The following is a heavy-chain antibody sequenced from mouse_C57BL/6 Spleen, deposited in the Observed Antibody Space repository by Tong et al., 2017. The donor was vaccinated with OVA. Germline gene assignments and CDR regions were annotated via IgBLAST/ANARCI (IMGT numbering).Heavy chain of an antibody. J-gene: IGHJ2*01. CDR1: GYAFSSSW. Sequence: VQLQESGPELVKPGASVKISCKASGYAFSSSWMNWVKQRPGKGLEWIGRIYPGDGDTNYNGKFKGKATLTADKSSSTAYMQLSSLTSEDSAVYFCARPGYFDYWGQGTTLTVSS. CDR2: IYPGDGDT. CDR3: ARPGYFDY. V-gene: IGHV1-82*01.